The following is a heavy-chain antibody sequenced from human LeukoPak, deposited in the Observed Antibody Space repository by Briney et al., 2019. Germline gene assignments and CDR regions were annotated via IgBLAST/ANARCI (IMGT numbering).Heavy chain of an antibody. CDR3: ARHQTKNIVLLWFGGLDY. CDR1: GGSFSGYY. J-gene: IGHJ4*02. V-gene: IGHV4-34*01. CDR2: TYHSGST. Sequence: SETLSLTCAVYGGSFSGYYWSWIRQPPGKGLEWIGETYHSGSTNYNPSLKSRVTISVDTSKNQFSLKLSSVTAADTAMYYCARHQTKNIVLLWFGGLDYWGQGTLVSVSS. D-gene: IGHD3-10*01.